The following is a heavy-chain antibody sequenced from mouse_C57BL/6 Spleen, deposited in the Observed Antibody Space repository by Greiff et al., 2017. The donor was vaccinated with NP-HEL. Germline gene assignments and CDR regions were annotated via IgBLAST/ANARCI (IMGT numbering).Heavy chain of an antibody. Sequence: DVKLVESGGGLVQPGGSLSLSCAASGFTFTDYYMSWVRQPPGKALEWLGFIRNKANGYTTEYSASVKGRFTISRDNSQSILYLQMNALRAEDSATYYCARYVGSSLDYWGQGTTLTVSS. D-gene: IGHD1-1*01. CDR3: ARYVGSSLDY. J-gene: IGHJ2*01. CDR2: IRNKANGYTT. CDR1: GFTFTDYY. V-gene: IGHV7-3*01.